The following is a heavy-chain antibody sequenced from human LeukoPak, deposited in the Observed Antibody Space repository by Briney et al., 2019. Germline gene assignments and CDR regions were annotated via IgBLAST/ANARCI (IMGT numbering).Heavy chain of an antibody. J-gene: IGHJ4*01. CDR2: IYPGDSDT. D-gene: IGHD2-15*01. CDR1: GYNFTNYW. Sequence: GESLKISCRGSGYNFTNYWIGWVRQMPGKGLEWMGIIYPGDSDTRYSPSVQGQVTISADKSIGTAYLQWSSLEASDTAMYYCARRGLYSGGSCYGLSDYWGQGTLVTVSS. CDR3: ARRGLYSGGSCYGLSDY. V-gene: IGHV5-51*01.